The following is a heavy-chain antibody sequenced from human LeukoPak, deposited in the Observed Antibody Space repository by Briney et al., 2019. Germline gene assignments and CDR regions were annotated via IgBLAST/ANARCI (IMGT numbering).Heavy chain of an antibody. CDR2: MNPNSGNT. CDR3: ARGLPLTGYSSSWYEYNY. Sequence: ASVKVSCKASGYTFTSYDINWVRQATGQELEWMGWMNPNSGNTGYAQKFQGRVTMTRNTSISTAYMELSSLRSEDTAVYYCARGLPLTGYSSSWYEYNYWGQGTLVTVSS. J-gene: IGHJ4*02. D-gene: IGHD6-13*01. CDR1: GYTFTSYD. V-gene: IGHV1-8*01.